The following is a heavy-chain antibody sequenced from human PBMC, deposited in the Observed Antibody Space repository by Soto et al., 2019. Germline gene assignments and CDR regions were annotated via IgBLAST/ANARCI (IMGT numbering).Heavy chain of an antibody. CDR3: ARGVRNYYALDG. CDR2: IKTDGSTI. CDR1: GFTFSSHW. Sequence: EVQLVESGGGLVQPGGSLRLSCAASGFTFSSHWMHWIRQAPGKGLVWVSRIKTDGSTINYGDSVKGRFSNSRDNAKNTVYLQMNSLRAEDTAVYYCARGVRNYYALDGWGRGTMVTVSS. J-gene: IGHJ6*02. V-gene: IGHV3-74*01.